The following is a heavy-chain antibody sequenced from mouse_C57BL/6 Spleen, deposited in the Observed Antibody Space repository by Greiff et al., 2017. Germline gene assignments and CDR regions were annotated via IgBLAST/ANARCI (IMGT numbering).Heavy chain of an antibody. D-gene: IGHD2-1*01. V-gene: IGHV3-1*01. CDR3: ARDGYYGNCCDY. J-gene: IGHJ2*01. CDR2: ISYSGST. Sequence: EVQLQESGPGMVKPSQSLSLTCTVTGYSITSGYDWHWIRHFPGNKLEWMGYISYSGSTNYNPSLKSRISITHDTSKNHFFLKLNSVTTEDTATYYCARDGYYGNCCDYWGQGTTLTVSA. CDR1: GYSITSGYD.